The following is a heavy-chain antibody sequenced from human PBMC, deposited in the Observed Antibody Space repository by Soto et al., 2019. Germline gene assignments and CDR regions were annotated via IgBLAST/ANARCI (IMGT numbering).Heavy chain of an antibody. CDR2: IIPIFGTA. V-gene: IGHV1-69*13. Sequence: SVKVSCKASGGTFSSYAISWVRQAPGQGLEWMGGIIPIFGTANYAQKFQGRVTITADESTSTAYMELSSLRSEDTAVYYCARDLSKQQLAVDWFDPWGQGTLVTVSS. D-gene: IGHD6-13*01. CDR1: GGTFSSYA. J-gene: IGHJ5*02. CDR3: ARDLSKQQLAVDWFDP.